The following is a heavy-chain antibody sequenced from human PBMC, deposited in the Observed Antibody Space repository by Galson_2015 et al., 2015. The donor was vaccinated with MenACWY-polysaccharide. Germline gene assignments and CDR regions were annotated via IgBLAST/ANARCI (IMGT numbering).Heavy chain of an antibody. CDR2: IYYSGST. CDR1: GGSISSYY. CDR3: ARGGSSSWYVGVNYYYYMDV. Sequence: DTLSLTCTVSGGSISSYYWSWIRQPPGKGLEWIGYIYYSGSTNYNPSLKSRVTISVDTSKNQFSLKLSSVTAADSAVYYCARGGSSSWYVGVNYYYYMDVWGKGTTVTVSS. V-gene: IGHV4-59*07. D-gene: IGHD6-13*01. J-gene: IGHJ6*03.